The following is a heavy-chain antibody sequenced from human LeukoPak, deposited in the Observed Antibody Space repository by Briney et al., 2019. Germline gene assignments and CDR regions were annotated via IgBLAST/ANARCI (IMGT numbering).Heavy chain of an antibody. J-gene: IGHJ5*02. D-gene: IGHD3-9*01. V-gene: IGHV1-69*06. CDR2: IIPIFGTA. CDR1: GGTFSSYA. CDR3: ARVLRYFDWSGWFDP. Sequence: GASVKVSCKASGGTFSSYAISWVRQAPGQGLEWMGGIIPIFGTANYAQKFQGRVTITADKSTSTAYMELSSLRSEDTAVYYCARVLRYFDWSGWFDPWGQGTLVTVSS.